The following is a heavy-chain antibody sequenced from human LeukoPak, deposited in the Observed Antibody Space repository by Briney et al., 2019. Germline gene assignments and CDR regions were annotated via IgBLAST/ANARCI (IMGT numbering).Heavy chain of an antibody. CDR3: ARISLSGGVKDH. V-gene: IGHV3-74*01. Sequence: GGSLRLSCAASGFTFSSHWMHWVRQAPGKGLVWVTRISSDGRSTSYADSVKGRFTISRDNAKNTLYLQMSSLRAEDTAMYYCARISLSGGVKDHWGQGTLVTVSS. CDR1: GFTFSSHW. D-gene: IGHD3-9*01. J-gene: IGHJ4*02. CDR2: ISSDGRST.